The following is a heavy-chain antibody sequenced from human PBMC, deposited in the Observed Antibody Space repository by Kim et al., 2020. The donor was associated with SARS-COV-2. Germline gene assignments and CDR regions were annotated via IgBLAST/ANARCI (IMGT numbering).Heavy chain of an antibody. CDR3: ATESGSGSYPDDFDI. V-gene: IGHV1-24*01. D-gene: IGHD1-26*01. Sequence: ASVKVSCKVSGYTLTELSMHWVRQAPGKGLEWMGGFDPDDGETNYAQKFQGRVTMTADTSTNTAYMELSSLRSEDTAVYYCATESGSGSYPDDFDIWGHGTMVTVSS. CDR1: GYTLTELS. CDR2: FDPDDGET. J-gene: IGHJ3*02.